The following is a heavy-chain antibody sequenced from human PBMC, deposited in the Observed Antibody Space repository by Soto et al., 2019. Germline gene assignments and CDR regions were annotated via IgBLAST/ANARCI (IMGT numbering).Heavy chain of an antibody. V-gene: IGHV3-11*01. J-gene: IGHJ3*01. CDR2: ISGPGSVL. CDR3: ARGKYPGSVDV. CDR1: GFTFSDYY. Sequence: LRLSCVSSGFTFSDYYMHWMRQAPGKGLEWVSCISGPGSVLSYADSVKGRFTISRDNAKDSLFLQVNNLRAEDTALYYCARGKYPGSVDVWGQGTMVTVSS.